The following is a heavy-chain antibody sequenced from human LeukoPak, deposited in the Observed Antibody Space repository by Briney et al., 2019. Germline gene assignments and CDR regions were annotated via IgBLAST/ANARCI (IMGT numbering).Heavy chain of an antibody. Sequence: GGSLRLSCAASGFTFSSYAMSWVRQAPGKGLEWVSAISGSGGSTYYADSVKGRFTISRDNSKNTLYLQMNSLGAEDTAVYYCAKGCSSSSCYYYYYGMDVWGQGTTVTVSS. J-gene: IGHJ6*02. CDR2: ISGSGGST. D-gene: IGHD6-6*01. CDR3: AKGCSSSSCYYYYYGMDV. CDR1: GFTFSSYA. V-gene: IGHV3-23*01.